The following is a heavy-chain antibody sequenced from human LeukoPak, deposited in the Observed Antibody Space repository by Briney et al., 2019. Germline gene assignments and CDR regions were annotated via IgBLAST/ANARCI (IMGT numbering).Heavy chain of an antibody. Sequence: SETLSLTCTVSGGSISIYYWSWIRQPPGKGLEWIGYISHSGSTNYNPSLESRVTISLDTSKNQFSLKLSSVTAADTAIYYCARDSYGGGYWGQGTLVTVSS. CDR1: GGSISIYY. V-gene: IGHV4-59*01. CDR3: ARDSYGGGY. CDR2: ISHSGST. D-gene: IGHD2-8*01. J-gene: IGHJ4*02.